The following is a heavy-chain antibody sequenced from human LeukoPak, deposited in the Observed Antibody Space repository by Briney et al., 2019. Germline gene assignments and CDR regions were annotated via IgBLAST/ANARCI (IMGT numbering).Heavy chain of an antibody. CDR2: IYPGDSES. Sequence: GESLKISCKGSGYSFSSYWIGWVRAMPGKGLEWMGIIYPGDSESRYSPSFQGQVSISVDKSISTAYLQWSSLKASDTAMYFCARGAYYYYDMDVWGQGTTVAVSS. J-gene: IGHJ6*02. CDR1: GYSFSSYW. CDR3: ARGAYYYYDMDV. V-gene: IGHV5-51*01.